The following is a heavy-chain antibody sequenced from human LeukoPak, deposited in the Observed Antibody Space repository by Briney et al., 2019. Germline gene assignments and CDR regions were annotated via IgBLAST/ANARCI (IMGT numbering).Heavy chain of an antibody. CDR3: ARHGQGGAARRRNWFDP. J-gene: IGHJ5*02. V-gene: IGHV4-39*01. Sequence: PSETLSLTCTVSGGSISSSSYYWGWIRQPPGKGLEWIGSIYYSGSTYYNPSLKSRVTISVDTSKNQFSLKLSSVTAADTAVYYCARHGQGGAARRRNWFDPWGQGTLVTVSS. CDR1: GGSISSSSYY. CDR2: IYYSGST. D-gene: IGHD6-6*01.